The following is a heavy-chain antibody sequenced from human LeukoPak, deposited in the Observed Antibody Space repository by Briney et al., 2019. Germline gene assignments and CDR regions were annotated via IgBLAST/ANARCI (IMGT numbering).Heavy chain of an antibody. CDR2: ISYDGSNK. Sequence: GGSLRLSCAASGFTFSSYGMHWVRQAPGKGLEWVAVISYDGSNKYYADSVKGRFTISRDNSKNTLYLQMSSLRTEDTAVYYCAKDDAWLRFGEWSQGTLVTVSS. J-gene: IGHJ4*02. D-gene: IGHD3-10*01. CDR1: GFTFSSYG. V-gene: IGHV3-30*18. CDR3: AKDDAWLRFGE.